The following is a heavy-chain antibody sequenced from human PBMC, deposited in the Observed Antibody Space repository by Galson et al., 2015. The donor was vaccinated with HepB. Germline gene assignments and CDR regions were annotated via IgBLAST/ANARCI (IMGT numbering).Heavy chain of an antibody. Sequence: QSGAEVKKPGESLKISCKGSGYSFTSYWIGWVRQMPGKGLEWMGIIYPGDSDTRYSPSFQGQVTISADKSISTAYLQWSSLKASDTAMYYCARRGEGTLRYFDLTHENWFDPWGQGTLVTVSS. D-gene: IGHD3-9*01. CDR2: IYPGDSDT. J-gene: IGHJ5*02. V-gene: IGHV5-51*01. CDR1: GYSFTSYW. CDR3: ARRGEGTLRYFDLTHENWFDP.